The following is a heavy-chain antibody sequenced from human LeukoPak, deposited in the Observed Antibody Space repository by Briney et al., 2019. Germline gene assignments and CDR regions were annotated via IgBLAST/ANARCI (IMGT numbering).Heavy chain of an antibody. J-gene: IGHJ4*02. CDR2: ISGSGGST. Sequence: GGSLRLSCAASGFTFSTYAMSWVRQAPEKGLEWVSAISGSGGSTYYADSVKGRFTISRDNSKNTLHLQMNSLRAEDTAVYYCAKKGATTGDFDYWGQGTLVTVSS. V-gene: IGHV3-23*01. CDR3: AKKGATTGDFDY. CDR1: GFTFSTYA. D-gene: IGHD1-26*01.